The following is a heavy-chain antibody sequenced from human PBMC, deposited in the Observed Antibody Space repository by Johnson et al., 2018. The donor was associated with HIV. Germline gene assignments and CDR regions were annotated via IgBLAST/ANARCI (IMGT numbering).Heavy chain of an antibody. J-gene: IGHJ3*02. D-gene: IGHD2-15*01. Sequence: MLLVESGGGVVQPGGSLRLSCAASGFTFSSYAMSWVRQAPGKGLEWVSTIIGSGGRTYYAESVKGRFTISRDNSKNTVYLQMNSLRAEDTAVFYCAKDAYCSGGRCYGFGAFDIWGQGTMVTVSS. CDR3: AKDAYCSGGRCYGFGAFDI. CDR1: GFTFSSYA. CDR2: IIGSGGRT. V-gene: IGHV3-23*04.